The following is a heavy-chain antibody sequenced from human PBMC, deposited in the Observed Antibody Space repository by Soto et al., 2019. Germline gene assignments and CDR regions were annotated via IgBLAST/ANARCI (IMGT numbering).Heavy chain of an antibody. CDR1: GGSLTTFY. V-gene: IGHV4-59*01. J-gene: IGHJ4*02. CDR2: VHAIGTT. Sequence: QVLLQESGPGLVKPSETLSLTCTVSGGSLTTFYWGWVRQPPGKGLEWIGHVHAIGTTNYNSSLRSPISISGDTSRNQFSLNLSSVLAADPAVNYSARATAMYNSSSGGFDAWGQGTRVTVSS. CDR3: ARATAMYNSSSGGFDA. D-gene: IGHD2-21*02.